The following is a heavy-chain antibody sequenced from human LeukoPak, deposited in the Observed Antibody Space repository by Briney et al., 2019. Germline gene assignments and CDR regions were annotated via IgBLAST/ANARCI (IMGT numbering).Heavy chain of an antibody. CDR3: AVSLCSSTSCYKAFDI. CDR1: GGTFSSYA. V-gene: IGHV1-69*13. J-gene: IGHJ3*02. Sequence: SVKVSCKASGGTFSSYAISWVRQAPGQGLEWMGGIIPIFGTANYAQKFQGRVTITADESTSTAYMELSSLRSEDTAVYYCAVSLCSSTSCYKAFDIWGQGTMVTVSS. D-gene: IGHD2-2*02. CDR2: IIPIFGTA.